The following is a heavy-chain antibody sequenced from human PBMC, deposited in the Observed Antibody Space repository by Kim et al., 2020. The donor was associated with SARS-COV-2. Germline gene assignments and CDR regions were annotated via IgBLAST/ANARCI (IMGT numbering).Heavy chain of an antibody. CDR2: IHTDGTT. J-gene: IGHJ4*02. V-gene: IGHV3-53*01. CDR1: GFTVSDHY. Sequence: SLRLSCAAAGFTVSDHYLSWVRQAPGKGLEWISMIHTDGTTYYADSVMGRFTISRDTSKNTLYLQMNNLRAEDPAVYYCRRGHWGDSPSWGQGTRITISS. D-gene: IGHD2-21*02. CDR3: RRGHWGDSPS.